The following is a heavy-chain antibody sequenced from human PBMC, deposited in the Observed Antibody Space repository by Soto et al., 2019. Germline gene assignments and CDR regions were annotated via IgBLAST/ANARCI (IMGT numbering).Heavy chain of an antibody. J-gene: IGHJ4*02. CDR2: INAGNGNT. CDR3: ARGITLPTPLDY. Sequence: ASVKASCKASGYTFTSYAMHWVRQAPGQRLKWIGWINAGNGNTKYSQKFKGRVTITRYTSASTAYMELSSLRSEDTAVYYCARGITLPTPLDYWGQGTLVTVSS. CDR1: GYTFTSYA. D-gene: IGHD1-20*01. V-gene: IGHV1-3*01.